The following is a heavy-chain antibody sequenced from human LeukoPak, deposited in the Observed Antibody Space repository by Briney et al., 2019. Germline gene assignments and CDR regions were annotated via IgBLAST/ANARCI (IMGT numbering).Heavy chain of an antibody. V-gene: IGHV3-7*01. J-gene: IGHJ4*02. D-gene: IGHD5-24*01. CDR1: GFTFSSYS. CDR2: INPDGHEE. Sequence: GGSLRLSCEASGFTFSSYSMGWVRQTPGKGLECVANINPDGHEEYCVDSVKGRSTISRDNTRNSLFLQMNSLRAEDTAIYYCARWRWRQSEFDYWGQGTLVTVSS. CDR3: ARWRWRQSEFDY.